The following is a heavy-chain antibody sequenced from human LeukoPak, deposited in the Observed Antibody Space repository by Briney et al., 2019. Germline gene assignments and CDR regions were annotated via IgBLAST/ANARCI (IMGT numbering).Heavy chain of an antibody. CDR1: GYTFTSYD. J-gene: IGHJ6*03. D-gene: IGHD6-6*01. V-gene: IGHV1-8*02. Sequence: GASVKVSCKASGYTFTSYDINWVRQATGQGLEWMGWMNPNSGNTGYAQKFQGRVTMTRNTSISTAYMELSSLRSEDTAVYYCARGGSSSSSDYYYYMDVWGKGTTVTVSS. CDR3: ARGGSSSSSDYYYYMDV. CDR2: MNPNSGNT.